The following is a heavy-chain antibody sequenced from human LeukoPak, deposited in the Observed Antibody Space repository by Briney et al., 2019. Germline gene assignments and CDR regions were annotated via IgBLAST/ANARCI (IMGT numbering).Heavy chain of an antibody. CDR3: ARETRRSCDSKD. V-gene: IGHV3-30*04. D-gene: IGHD2/OR15-2a*01. CDR1: GFTFSSYA. CDR2: ISYDGSNK. J-gene: IGHJ4*02. Sequence: GGSLRLSCAASGFTFSSYAMHWVRQAPGKGLEWVAVISYDGSNKYYADSVKGRFTISRDNSKNTLYLQMNSLRAEDTAVYYCARETRRSCDSKDWGQGILVTVSS.